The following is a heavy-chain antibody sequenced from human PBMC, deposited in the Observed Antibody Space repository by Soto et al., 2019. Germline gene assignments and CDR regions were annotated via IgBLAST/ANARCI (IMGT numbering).Heavy chain of an antibody. CDR3: AHGSGWLFDH. V-gene: IGHV2-5*02. D-gene: IGHD3-22*01. CDR2: IYWDDDN. J-gene: IGHJ4*02. Sequence: SGPTLVNPTQTLTLNCTFSGFSLSSRAVGVGWIRQPPGKALEWLALIYWDDDNHYSPSLRSRLTVTKDTSRNQVVLTMTNMDPVDAVTYYCAHGSGWLFDHWGQGVLVTVSS. CDR1: GFSLSSRAVG.